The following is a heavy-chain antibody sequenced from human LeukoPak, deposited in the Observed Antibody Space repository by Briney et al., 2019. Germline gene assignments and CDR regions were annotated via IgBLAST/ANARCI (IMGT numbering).Heavy chain of an antibody. CDR2: MNPNSGNT. V-gene: IGHV1-8*01. CDR3: ARDYGGFDY. CDR1: GYTFTSYD. Sequence: GASVKDSFKSSGYTFTSYDIHGVRPATGQGLEWMGWMNPNSGNTGYAQKLQGIVTMTRNTSINTAYMELSSLRSEDTAVYYCARDYGGFDYWGQGTLVTVSS. J-gene: IGHJ4*02. D-gene: IGHD4-17*01.